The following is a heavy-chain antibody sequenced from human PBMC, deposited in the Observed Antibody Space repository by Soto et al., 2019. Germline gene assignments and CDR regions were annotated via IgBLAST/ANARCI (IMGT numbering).Heavy chain of an antibody. CDR3: ASRGYSYGHYYFDY. J-gene: IGHJ4*02. CDR1: GGSISSSSYY. D-gene: IGHD5-18*01. Sequence: NPSETLSLTCTVSGGSISSSSYYWGWIRQPPGKGLEWIGSIYYSGSTYYNPSLKSRVTISVDTSKNQFSLKLSSVTAADTAVYYCASRGYSYGHYYFDYWGQGTLVTVSS. V-gene: IGHV4-39*01. CDR2: IYYSGST.